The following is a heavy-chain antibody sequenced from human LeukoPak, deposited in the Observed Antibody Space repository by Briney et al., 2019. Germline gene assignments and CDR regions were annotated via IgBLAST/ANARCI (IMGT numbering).Heavy chain of an antibody. V-gene: IGHV4-34*01. CDR1: GGSFSGYY. CDR3: ARGSRGSSGYYYPGY. D-gene: IGHD3-22*01. CDR2: INHSGST. Sequence: SETLSLTCAVYGGSFSGYYWSWIRQPPGKGLEWIGEINHSGSTNYNPSLKSRVTISVDTSKNQFSLRLSSVTAADTAVYYCARGSRGSSGYYYPGYWSQGTLVTVSS. J-gene: IGHJ4*02.